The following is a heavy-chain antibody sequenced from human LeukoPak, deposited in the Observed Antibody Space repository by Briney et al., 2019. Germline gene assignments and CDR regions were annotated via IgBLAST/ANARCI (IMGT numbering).Heavy chain of an antibody. CDR1: GFTFDDYG. CDR3: ARGGALGYCSSTSCRTIDY. D-gene: IGHD2-2*01. V-gene: IGHV3-20*01. Sequence: PGGSLRLSCAASGFTFDDYGMSWVRQAPGKGLEWVSGINWNGGSTGYADSVKGRFTISRDNAKNSLYLQMNSLRAEDTALYHCARGGALGYCSSTSCRTIDYWGQGTLVTVSS. CDR2: INWNGGST. J-gene: IGHJ4*02.